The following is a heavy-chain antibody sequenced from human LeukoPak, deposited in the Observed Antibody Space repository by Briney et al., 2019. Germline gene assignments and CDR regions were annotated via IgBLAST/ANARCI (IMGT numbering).Heavy chain of an antibody. Sequence: PSETLSLTCTVSGGSISSYYWSWIRQPPGKGLEWIGYIYTIGSTNYNPSLKSRVTISVDTSKNQFSLKLSSVTAADTAVYYCARLGSSWSPDYYYYMDVWGKGTTVTVSS. CDR3: ARLGSSWSPDYYYYMDV. V-gene: IGHV4-4*09. CDR2: IYTIGST. CDR1: GGSISSYY. J-gene: IGHJ6*03. D-gene: IGHD6-13*01.